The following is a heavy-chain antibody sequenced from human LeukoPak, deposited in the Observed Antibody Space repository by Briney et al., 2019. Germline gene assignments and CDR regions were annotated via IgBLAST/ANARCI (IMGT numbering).Heavy chain of an antibody. CDR3: AKDRYSSGYYYVDY. CDR2: IYHSGST. J-gene: IGHJ4*02. V-gene: IGHV4-38-2*02. D-gene: IGHD3-22*01. CDR1: GYSISSGYY. Sequence: SETLSLTCTVSGYSISSGYYWGWIRQPPGKGLEWIGSIYHSGSTYYNPSLKSRVTISVDTSRNQFSLKLSSVTAADTALYYCAKDRYSSGYYYVDYWGQGTLVTVSS.